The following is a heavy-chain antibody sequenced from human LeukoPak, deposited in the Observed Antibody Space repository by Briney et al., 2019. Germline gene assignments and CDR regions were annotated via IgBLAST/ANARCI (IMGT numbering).Heavy chain of an antibody. Sequence: GRSLRLSCAASGFTFSGFGMHWVRQAPGKGLEWVSSINSGSSYRYYADSVKGRFTISRDNAKNSLYLQMNSLRAEDTAVYYCARVKEYQMLYGGFDPWGQGTLVTVSS. J-gene: IGHJ5*02. V-gene: IGHV3-21*01. CDR2: INSGSSYR. CDR1: GFTFSGFG. CDR3: ARVKEYQMLYGGFDP. D-gene: IGHD2-2*02.